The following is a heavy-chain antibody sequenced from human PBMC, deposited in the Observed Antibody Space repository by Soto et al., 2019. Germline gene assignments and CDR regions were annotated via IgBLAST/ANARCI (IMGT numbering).Heavy chain of an antibody. CDR1: GGSISSYY. V-gene: IGHV4-59*01. CDR2: IYYSWRN. CDR3: ARAWEHLYFAY. Sequence: SSETPSLTWTFSGGSISSYYWSWIRQPPGKGLEWIGYIYYSWRNPYNTSLQSRVTITVDTSKNHFSLDLTSVTDADTAVYYGARAWEHLYFAYWGQGPLVTVSS. D-gene: IGHD1-26*01. J-gene: IGHJ4*02.